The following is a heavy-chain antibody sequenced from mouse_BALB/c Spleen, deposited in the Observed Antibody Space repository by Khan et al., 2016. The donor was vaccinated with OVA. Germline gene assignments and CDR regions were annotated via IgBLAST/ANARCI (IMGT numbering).Heavy chain of an antibody. D-gene: IGHD1-1*01. Sequence: EVELVESGPGLVKPSQSLSLTCTVTGYSITSGYAWNWIRQFPGNKLEWMGYISYSGVTSYTPSLKSRISTTRDTSKNQFFLQLTSVTTEDTATYCCARGNYYGYYFDYWSKGTTLTITS. CDR1: GYSITSGYA. V-gene: IGHV3-2*02. J-gene: IGHJ2*01. CDR3: ARGNYYGYYFDY. CDR2: ISYSGVT.